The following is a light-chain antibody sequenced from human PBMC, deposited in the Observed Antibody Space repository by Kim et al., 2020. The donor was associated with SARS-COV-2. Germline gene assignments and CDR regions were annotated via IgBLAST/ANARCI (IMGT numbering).Light chain of an antibody. J-gene: IGKJ5*01. V-gene: IGKV1-13*02. Sequence: ASVGDRVNITCRSSQSISSALAWDQQKPGKAPNLLIYQASSLQRGVPSRCSGSGAGTDFTLTISSLQPEDFATYYCQHFDSYPITFGQGTRLEIK. CDR3: QHFDSYPIT. CDR2: QAS. CDR1: QSISSA.